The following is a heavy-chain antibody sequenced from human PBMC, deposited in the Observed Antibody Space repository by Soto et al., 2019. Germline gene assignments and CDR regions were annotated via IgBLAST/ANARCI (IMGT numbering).Heavy chain of an antibody. D-gene: IGHD2-21*02. Sequence: GGSLRLSCAASGFTFSNAWMSWVRQAPGKGLEWVGRIKSKTDGGTTDYAAPVKGRFTISRDDSKNTLYLQMNSLKTEDTAVYYCTTEGLLSGIAYDAFDIWGQGTMVTVSS. V-gene: IGHV3-15*01. CDR2: IKSKTDGGTT. CDR3: TTEGLLSGIAYDAFDI. J-gene: IGHJ3*02. CDR1: GFTFSNAW.